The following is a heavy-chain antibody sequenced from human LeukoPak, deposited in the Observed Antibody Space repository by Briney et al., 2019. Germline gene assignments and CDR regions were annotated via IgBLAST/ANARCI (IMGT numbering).Heavy chain of an antibody. Sequence: PSGTLSLTCAVYGGSFSGYYWSWTRQPPGKGLEWIGEINHSGSTNYNPSLKSRVTISVDTSKNQFSLKLSSVTAADTAVYYCARGLRLRVPPMDVWGQGTTVTVPS. CDR2: INHSGST. D-gene: IGHD5/OR15-5a*01. CDR1: GGSFSGYY. V-gene: IGHV4-34*01. J-gene: IGHJ6*02. CDR3: ARGLRLRVPPMDV.